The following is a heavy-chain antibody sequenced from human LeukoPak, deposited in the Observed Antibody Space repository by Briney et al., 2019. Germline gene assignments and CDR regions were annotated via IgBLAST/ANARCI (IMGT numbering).Heavy chain of an antibody. CDR2: IIPILGIA. V-gene: IGHV1-69*04. CDR3: ARRVAVTARYYFDF. Sequence: GASVKVSCKASGGTFSSYAISWVRQAPGQGLEWMGRIIPILGIANYAQKFQGRVTITADKSTSTAYMELSSLRSEDTAVYYCARRVAVTARYYFDFWGQGTLVTVSS. J-gene: IGHJ4*02. D-gene: IGHD6-19*01. CDR1: GGTFSSYA.